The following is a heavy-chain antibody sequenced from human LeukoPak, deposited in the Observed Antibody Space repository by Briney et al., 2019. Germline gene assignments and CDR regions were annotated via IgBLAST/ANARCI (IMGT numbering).Heavy chain of an antibody. Sequence: ASVKVSCKASGYTFTDYSMHWVQQAPGQGLERMGWINPNSGDTDYAQKFQGRVTMTRDTSISTAYLEVSRLTSDDTAVYFCARDAIAAAGAGAWGQGTLVTVSS. CDR2: INPNSGDT. CDR1: GYTFTDYS. D-gene: IGHD6-13*01. V-gene: IGHV1-2*02. CDR3: ARDAIAAAGAGA. J-gene: IGHJ4*02.